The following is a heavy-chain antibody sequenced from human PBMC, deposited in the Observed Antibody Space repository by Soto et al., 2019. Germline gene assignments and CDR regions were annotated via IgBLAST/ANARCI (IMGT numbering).Heavy chain of an antibody. V-gene: IGHV1-2*02. CDR2: INPNSGGT. CDR1: GYTFTGYY. CDR3: ARDGRYSSSWEYYYYYYGMDV. Sequence: SVKVSCKASGYTFTGYYMHWVRQAPGQGLEWMGWINPNSGGTNYAQKFQGRVTMTRDTSISTAYMELSRLRSDDTAVYYCARDGRYSSSWEYYYYYYGMDVWGQGTTVTVSS. D-gene: IGHD6-13*01. J-gene: IGHJ6*02.